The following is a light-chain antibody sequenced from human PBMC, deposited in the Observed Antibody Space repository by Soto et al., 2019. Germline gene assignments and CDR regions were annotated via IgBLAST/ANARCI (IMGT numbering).Light chain of an antibody. CDR3: QQYGSSPLIT. Sequence: DIELTQSPGTLSLSPGERATLSCRASQSVSSSYLAWYQQKPGQAPRLLIYGASSRATGIPDRFSGSGSGTDFTLTISRLQPEDFAVYYCQQYGSSPLITFGPGTKVDIK. CDR2: GAS. V-gene: IGKV3-20*01. J-gene: IGKJ3*01. CDR1: QSVSSSY.